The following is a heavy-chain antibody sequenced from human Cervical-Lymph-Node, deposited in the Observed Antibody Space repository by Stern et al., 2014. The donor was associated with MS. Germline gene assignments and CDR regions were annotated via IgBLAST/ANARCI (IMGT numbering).Heavy chain of an antibody. CDR2: ISSGGSYI. CDR1: GFTSSSYS. J-gene: IGHJ4*02. Sequence: VQLMQSGGGLVKPGGSLRVSCAASGFTSSSYSMNWVRQAPGKGLEWVASISSGGSYIYYADSLKGRFTISRDNAKNSLYLQMNSLRAEDTAVYYCARGRGGNYRYYFDYWGQGTLVTVSS. D-gene: IGHD4-23*01. CDR3: ARGRGGNYRYYFDY. V-gene: IGHV3-21*01.